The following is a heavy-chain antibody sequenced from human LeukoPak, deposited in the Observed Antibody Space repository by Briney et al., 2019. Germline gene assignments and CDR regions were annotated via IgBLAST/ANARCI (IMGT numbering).Heavy chain of an antibody. CDR2: FNPESGGT. D-gene: IGHD6-13*01. V-gene: IGHV1-2*02. J-gene: IGHJ4*02. Sequence: ASVKVSCKASGYRFTDYYMHWVRQAPGQGLEWMGWFNPESGGTNYAQKFQGRVTMTTDTTISTAYMELTRLRSDDTADYYCASALNSRSSSCWGQGTRVTVSS. CDR1: GYRFTDYY. CDR3: ASALNSRSSSC.